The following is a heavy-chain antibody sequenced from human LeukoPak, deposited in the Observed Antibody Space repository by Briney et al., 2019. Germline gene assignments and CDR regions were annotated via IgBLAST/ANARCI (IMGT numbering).Heavy chain of an antibody. CDR3: ARDSLPDSGAFDI. CDR2: IIPILGIA. CDR1: GGTFSSYA. V-gene: IGHV1-69*04. J-gene: IGHJ3*02. D-gene: IGHD3-10*01. Sequence: SVKVSCKASGGTFSSYAISWVRQAPGQGLEWMGRIIPILGIANYAQKFQGRVTITADKSTSTAYMELSSLRSEDTAVYYCARDSLPDSGAFDIWGQGTMVTVSS.